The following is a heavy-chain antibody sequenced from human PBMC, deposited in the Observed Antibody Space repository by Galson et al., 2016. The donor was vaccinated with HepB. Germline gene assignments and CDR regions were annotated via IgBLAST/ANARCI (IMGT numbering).Heavy chain of an antibody. J-gene: IGHJ4*02. D-gene: IGHD3-9*01. V-gene: IGHV3-33*01. CDR2: IWYDGSNK. CDR1: GFTFSSYG. Sequence: SLRLSCAASGFTFSSYGMHWVRQAPGKGLEWVAVIWYDGSNKYYADSVKGRFTISGDNSKNTLYLQMNSLRAEDTAVYYRARDGYDIFTGYYPGYYFDYWGQGTLVTVSS. CDR3: ARDGYDIFTGYYPGYYFDY.